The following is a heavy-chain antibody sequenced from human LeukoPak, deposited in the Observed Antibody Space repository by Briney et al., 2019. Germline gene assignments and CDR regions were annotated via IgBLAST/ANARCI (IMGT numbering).Heavy chain of an antibody. CDR3: ARVESGYYYYGMEV. V-gene: IGHV3-13*01. D-gene: IGHD3-3*01. J-gene: IGHJ6*02. CDR2: IGTAGDT. CDR1: GFTFSDYA. Sequence: GGSLRLSCAASGFTFSDYAMTWVRQATGKGLEWVSAIGTAGDTYYPGSVKGRFTISRENAKNSLYLQMNSLRAGDTAVYYCARVESGYYYYGMEVWGQGTTVTVSS.